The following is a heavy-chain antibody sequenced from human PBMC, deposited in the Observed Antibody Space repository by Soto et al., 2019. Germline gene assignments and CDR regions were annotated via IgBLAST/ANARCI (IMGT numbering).Heavy chain of an antibody. J-gene: IGHJ4*02. V-gene: IGHV4-59*01. CDR1: GGSISSYY. CDR3: ARSSYETSSVDY. Sequence: PSEPLSLTRTVSGGSISSYYWSWIRQPPGKGLEWIGYIYYSGSTNYNPSLKSRVTISVDTSKDQFSLKLSSVTAADTAVYYCARSSYETSSVDYWGQGTLVTVSS. D-gene: IGHD6-25*01. CDR2: IYYSGST.